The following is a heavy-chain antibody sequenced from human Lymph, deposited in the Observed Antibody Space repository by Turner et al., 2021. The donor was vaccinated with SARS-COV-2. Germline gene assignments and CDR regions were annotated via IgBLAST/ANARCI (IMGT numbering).Heavy chain of an antibody. CDR3: ARDLGTYGMDV. CDR1: GIIVSRNY. Sequence: VQLVVTGGRLFQPGGFLRLSCAASGIIVSRNYMNWVRQAPGKGLEWVSVIYGGGNTYYADSVKGRFTISRDNSKNTLYLQMNSLRVEDTAVYYCARDLGTYGMDVWGQGTTVTVSS. CDR2: IYGGGNT. J-gene: IGHJ6*02. V-gene: IGHV3-53*02. D-gene: IGHD6-13*01.